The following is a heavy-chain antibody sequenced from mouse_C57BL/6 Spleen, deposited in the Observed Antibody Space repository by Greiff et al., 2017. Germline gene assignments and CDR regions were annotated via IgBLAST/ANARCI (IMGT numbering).Heavy chain of an antibody. CDR3: ARRDTTEGFFDY. J-gene: IGHJ2*01. CDR1: GYTFTSYW. V-gene: IGHV1-50*01. D-gene: IGHD1-1*01. CDR2: IDPSDSYT. Sequence: VQLQQPGAELVKPGASVKLSCKASGYTFTSYWMQWVKQRPGQGLEWIGEIDPSDSYTNYNQKFKGKATLTVDTSSSTAYMQLSSLTSEDSAVYYCARRDTTEGFFDYWGQGTTLTVSS.